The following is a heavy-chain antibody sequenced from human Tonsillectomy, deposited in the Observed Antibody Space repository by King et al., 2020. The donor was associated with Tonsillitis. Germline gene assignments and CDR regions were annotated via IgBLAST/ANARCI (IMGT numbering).Heavy chain of an antibody. CDR1: GGSISSSSFY. CDR2: IYHSGNT. D-gene: IGHD3-9*01. Sequence: QLQLQESGPGLVKPSETLSLTCTVSGGSISSSSFYWGWIRQPPGKGLEWIGSIYHSGNTYYNTSLKSRVSISVDTSKNQLSLKLNSVTAADTAVYYCARQISQFETSNYYPPWSQGTLVTVSS. V-gene: IGHV4-39*01. CDR3: ARQISQFETSNYYPP. J-gene: IGHJ4*02.